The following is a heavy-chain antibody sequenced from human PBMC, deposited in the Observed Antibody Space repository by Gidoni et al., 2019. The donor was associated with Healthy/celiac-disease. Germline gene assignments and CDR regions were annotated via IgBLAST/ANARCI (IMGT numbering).Heavy chain of an antibody. V-gene: IGHV3-30-3*01. CDR2: ISYDGSNK. CDR1: AFTFSSDA. CDR3: ARGSVAPINLDY. Sequence: QVQLVESGGGVVQPGRSLRLSCAASAFTFSSDAMHWVRQAPGKGLEWGAVISYDGSNKYYADSGKGRFTISRDNSKNTLYLQMNSLRAEDTAVYYCARGSVAPINLDYWGQGTLVTVSS. D-gene: IGHD2-15*01. J-gene: IGHJ4*02.